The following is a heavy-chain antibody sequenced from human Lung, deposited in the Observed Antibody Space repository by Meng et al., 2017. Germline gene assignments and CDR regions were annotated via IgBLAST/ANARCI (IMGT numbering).Heavy chain of an antibody. CDR1: AYTSTSD. Sequence: GPRVHCGSEVHGSGASGELSPKAPAYTSTSDINWVCKANGQGLEWMGWMTPKSGNTGYAQKFQGRVTMTRDTSISTAYMELSSLRSEDTAVYYCARGSVGEYCSGGGSCYHFGHWGQGTLVTVSS. D-gene: IGHD2-15*01. CDR2: MTPKSGNT. CDR3: ARGSVGEYCSGGGSCYHFGH. V-gene: IGHV1-8*01. J-gene: IGHJ4*02.